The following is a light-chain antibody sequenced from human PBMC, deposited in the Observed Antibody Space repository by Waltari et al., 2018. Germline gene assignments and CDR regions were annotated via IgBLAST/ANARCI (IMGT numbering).Light chain of an antibody. CDR3: NSRDSSGNHYV. J-gene: IGLJ1*01. CDR2: GKN. CDR1: SLRSHY. V-gene: IGLV3-19*01. Sequence: SSELTQDPAVSVALGQTVRITCQGASLRSHYARWYQQKQGQAPVLVIFGKNNRPAGIPDRFSGSSSGNTAALTITGAQAEDEADYYCNSRDSSGNHYVFGTGTKVTVL.